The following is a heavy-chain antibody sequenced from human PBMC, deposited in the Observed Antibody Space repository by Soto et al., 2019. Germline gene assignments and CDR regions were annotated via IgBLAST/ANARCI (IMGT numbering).Heavy chain of an antibody. CDR1: GFTFSSYW. CDR2: IKQDGSEK. D-gene: IGHD3-10*01. CDR3: AREIPLLAFDI. Sequence: GGSLRLSCAASGFTFSSYWMSWVRQAPGKGLEWVASIKQDGSEKYYVDSVKGRFTISRDNAKNSLYLQMNSLRAEDTAVYYCAREIPLLAFDIWGQGTMVTVSS. J-gene: IGHJ3*02. V-gene: IGHV3-7*01.